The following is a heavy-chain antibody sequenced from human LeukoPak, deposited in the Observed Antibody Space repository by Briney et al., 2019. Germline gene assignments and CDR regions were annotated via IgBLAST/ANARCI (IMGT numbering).Heavy chain of an antibody. CDR3: ARDSPDTYGSGSYYMSSRWPLGFDI. CDR2: IKQDGSEK. Sequence: GGSLRLSCAASGFTFSSYWMSWVRQAPGKGLEWVANIKQDGSEKYYVDSVKGRFTISRDNAKNSLYLQMNSLRAEDTAVYYCARDSPDTYGSGSYYMSSRWPLGFDIWGQGTMVTVSS. V-gene: IGHV3-7*01. D-gene: IGHD3-10*01. CDR1: GFTFSSYW. J-gene: IGHJ3*02.